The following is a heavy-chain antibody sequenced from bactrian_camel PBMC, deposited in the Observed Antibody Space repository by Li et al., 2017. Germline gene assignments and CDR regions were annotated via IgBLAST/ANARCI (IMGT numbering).Heavy chain of an antibody. V-gene: IGHV3S40*01. J-gene: IGHJ6*01. CDR3: AADGRKSCRHVRFGH. CDR2: ISKDGSST. Sequence: VQLVESGGGLVQPGGSLRLSCAASGFTFSNVDMSWVRQTPGKGLDWVSTISKDGSSTYIADSVKGRFTIPQDNAANTVYLQMNSLKPEDTGVYYCAADGRKSCRHVRFGHWGHGTQVTVS. D-gene: IGHD3*01. CDR1: GFTFSNVD.